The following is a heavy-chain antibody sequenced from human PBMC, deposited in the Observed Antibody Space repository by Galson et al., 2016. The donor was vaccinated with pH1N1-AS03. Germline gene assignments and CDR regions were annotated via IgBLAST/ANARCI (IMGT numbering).Heavy chain of an antibody. CDR3: ARGAGFLVDY. V-gene: IGHV3-74*01. J-gene: IGHJ4*02. CDR2: IDSDGSNT. D-gene: IGHD1-1*01. Sequence: SLRLSCAASGFTFSSYWMRWVRHLPGKGLVWVSGIDSDGSNTYYADSVRGRFTISRDNAKNTLYLQMNSLRAEDTALYYCARGAGFLVDYWGQGTLVTVSS. CDR1: GFTFSSYW.